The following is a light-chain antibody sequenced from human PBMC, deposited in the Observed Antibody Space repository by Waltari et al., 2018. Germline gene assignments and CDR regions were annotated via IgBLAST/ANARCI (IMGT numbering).Light chain of an antibody. V-gene: IGKV3-20*01. J-gene: IGKJ5*01. Sequence: EIVLTQSPGTLSLSPGDRATLSCRASQSVGSTYLAWYQHKPGQAPRLLIYGASSRATDIPDRFSGGGSGTDFTLTISRLEPEDFAVYYCQQYGSPITFGQGTRLEI. CDR2: GAS. CDR3: QQYGSPIT. CDR1: QSVGSTY.